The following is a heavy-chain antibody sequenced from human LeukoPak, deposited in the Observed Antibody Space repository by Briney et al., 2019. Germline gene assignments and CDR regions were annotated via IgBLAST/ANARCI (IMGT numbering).Heavy chain of an antibody. Sequence: PGGSLRLSCAASGFTFSSYSMNWVRQAPGKGLEWVSYISSSSSTIYYADSVKGRFTISRDNAKNSLYLQMNSLRAEDTAVYYCARDLDSGFDVWGQGTTVTVSS. D-gene: IGHD3-10*01. CDR1: GFTFSSYS. CDR2: ISSSSSTI. V-gene: IGHV3-48*01. J-gene: IGHJ6*02. CDR3: ARDLDSGFDV.